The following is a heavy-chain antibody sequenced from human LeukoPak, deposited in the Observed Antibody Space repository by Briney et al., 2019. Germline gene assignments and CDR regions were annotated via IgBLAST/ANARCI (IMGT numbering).Heavy chain of an antibody. V-gene: IGHV3-74*01. CDR1: GFTCSSYW. Sequence: PGGSLRLSCAASGFTCSSYWMHWVRQAPGKGLVWVSRINSDGSSTSYADSVKGRFTISRDNAKNTLYLQMNSLRAEDTAVYYCAREGIAVAGRYYFDYWGQGTLVTVSS. CDR2: INSDGSST. D-gene: IGHD6-19*01. CDR3: AREGIAVAGRYYFDY. J-gene: IGHJ4*02.